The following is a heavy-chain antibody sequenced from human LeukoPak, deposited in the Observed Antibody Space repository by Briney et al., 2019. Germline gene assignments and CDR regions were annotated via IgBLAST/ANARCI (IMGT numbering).Heavy chain of an antibody. CDR1: GGTFSSYA. CDR2: IIPIFGTA. D-gene: IGHD4-23*01. CDR3: AAKYDYGGNSLNY. V-gene: IGHV1-69*01. Sequence: SVNVSCKASGGTFSSYAISWVRQAPGQGLEWMGGIIPIFGTANYAQKFQGRVTITADESTSTAYMELCSLRSEDTAVYYCAAKYDYGGNSLNYWGQGTLVTVSS. J-gene: IGHJ4*02.